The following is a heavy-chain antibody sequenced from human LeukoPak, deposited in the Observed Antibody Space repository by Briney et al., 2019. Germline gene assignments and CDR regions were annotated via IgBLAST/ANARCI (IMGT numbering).Heavy chain of an antibody. J-gene: IGHJ4*02. CDR1: GFTFSSYA. CDR3: ARDGSYGDYPGPFDY. V-gene: IGHV3-30*01. CDR2: ISYDGCNK. D-gene: IGHD4-17*01. Sequence: GRSLRLSCAASGFTFSSYAMHWVRQAPGKGLEWVAVISYDGCNKYYADSVKGRFTISRDNSKNTLYLQMNSLRAEDTAVYYCARDGSYGDYPGPFDYWGQGTLVTVSS.